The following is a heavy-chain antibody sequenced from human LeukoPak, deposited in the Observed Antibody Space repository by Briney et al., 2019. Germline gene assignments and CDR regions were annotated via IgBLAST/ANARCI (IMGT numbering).Heavy chain of an antibody. V-gene: IGHV3-74*01. CDR1: GLTFSSHW. J-gene: IGHJ4*02. CDR3: ASTPFYDYVWGSYRYRGLFDN. D-gene: IGHD3-16*02. CDR2: IANDGSST. Sequence: GGSLRLSCAASGLTFSSHWMHWVRQAPGKGLVWVSRIANDGSSTTYADSVKGRFTISRDNAKNTLYLQMNSLRVEDTAVYYCASTPFYDYVWGSYRYRGLFDNWGQGTLVSVSS.